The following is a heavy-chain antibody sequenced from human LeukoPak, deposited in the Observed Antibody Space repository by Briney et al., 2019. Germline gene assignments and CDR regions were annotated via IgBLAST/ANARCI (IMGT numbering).Heavy chain of an antibody. D-gene: IGHD3-22*01. CDR2: INQVESEK. V-gene: IGHV3-7*01. CDR1: GFSFSSYW. CDR3: ARGGGWLLLNYYFDY. Sequence: GGSLRLSCEASGFSFSSYWMSWVRQAPGKGPEWVANINQVESEKYSVDSVKGRFTISRDNAKNSVYLQMKNLRAEDTALYYCARGGGWLLLNYYFDYWGQGTLVTVSS. J-gene: IGHJ4*02.